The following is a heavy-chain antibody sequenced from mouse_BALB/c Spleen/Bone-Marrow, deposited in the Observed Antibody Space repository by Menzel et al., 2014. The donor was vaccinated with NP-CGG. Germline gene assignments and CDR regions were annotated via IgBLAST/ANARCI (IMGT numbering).Heavy chain of an antibody. V-gene: IGHV1S29*02. Sequence: VQLQQSGPELVKPGASVKISCKASGYTFTDYNMHWVKQSHGKSLEWIGYIYPYNGGTGYNQEFKSKATLTVDNSSSTAYMELRSLTSEDSAVYYCARSGVPYAMDYWGQGTSVTVSS. D-gene: IGHD3-1*01. J-gene: IGHJ4*01. CDR3: ARSGVPYAMDY. CDR1: GYTFTDYN. CDR2: IYPYNGGT.